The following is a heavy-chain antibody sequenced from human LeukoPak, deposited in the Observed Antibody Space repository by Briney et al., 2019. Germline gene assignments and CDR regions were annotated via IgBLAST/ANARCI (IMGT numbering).Heavy chain of an antibody. CDR3: ARDDGGYCSSSSCYLGWFDP. J-gene: IGHJ5*02. Sequence: GGSLRLSCAASGFAFSSYAMNWVRQAPGKGLEWVSSITSTRSYIYYADSVKGRFTISRDNDKNSLYMQMDSLRAEDTAVYYCARDDGGYCSSSSCYLGWFDPWGQGTLVTVSS. CDR2: ITSTRSYI. V-gene: IGHV3-21*01. CDR1: GFAFSSYA. D-gene: IGHD2-2*03.